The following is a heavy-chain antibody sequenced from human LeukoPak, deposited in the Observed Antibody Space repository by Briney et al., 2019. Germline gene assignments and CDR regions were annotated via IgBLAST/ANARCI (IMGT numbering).Heavy chain of an antibody. CDR1: GGTFNSYA. CDR2: SIPIFGTA. CDR3: ARSPPGLIYMDV. J-gene: IGHJ6*03. V-gene: IGHV1-69*13. D-gene: IGHD2-8*01. Sequence: SVKVSCKASGGTFNSYAISWVRQAPGQGFEWRGGSIPIFGTANYAQKFQGRVMITADESTSTAYMDLNSLRSEDTAVYYCARSPPGLIYMDVRGKGTTVSVSS.